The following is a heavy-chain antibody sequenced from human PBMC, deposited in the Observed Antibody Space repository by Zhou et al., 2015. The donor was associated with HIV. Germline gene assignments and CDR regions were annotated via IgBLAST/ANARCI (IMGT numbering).Heavy chain of an antibody. D-gene: IGHD3-16*02. CDR2: ISKSGDTI. J-gene: IGHJ4*02. CDR1: GFTFSDFY. CDR3: AKDPGPGMVTFGGLIGPYFFDN. V-gene: IGHV3-11*01. Sequence: QVQLVDSGGGLVKPGGSLRLSCAASGFTFSDFYMSWIRQAPGKGLEWVSYISKSGDTIFYTDSVKGRFTISRDNAKNSLYLQMNGLRAEDTATYYCAKDPGPGMVTFGGLIGPYFFDNWGQGTLVTVSS.